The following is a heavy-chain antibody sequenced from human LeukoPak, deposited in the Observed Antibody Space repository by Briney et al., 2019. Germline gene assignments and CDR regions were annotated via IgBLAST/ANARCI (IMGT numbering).Heavy chain of an antibody. CDR2: IYPGDSDT. D-gene: IGHD3-22*01. Sequence: GESLKISCKGSGYSFTSYWIGWVRPMPGKGLEWMGIIYPGDSDTRYSPSFQGQVTISADKSISTAYLQWSSLKASDTAMYYCARRTSSGSYYYYYYYMDVWGKGTTVTVSS. CDR1: GYSFTSYW. V-gene: IGHV5-51*01. J-gene: IGHJ6*03. CDR3: ARRTSSGSYYYYYYYMDV.